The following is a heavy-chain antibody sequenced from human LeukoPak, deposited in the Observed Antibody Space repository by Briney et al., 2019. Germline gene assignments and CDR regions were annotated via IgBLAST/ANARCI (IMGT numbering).Heavy chain of an antibody. CDR1: GGSISSGGFS. V-gene: IGHV4-30-2*01. CDR2: IYHSGST. D-gene: IGHD2-2*01. J-gene: IGHJ3*02. CDR3: ARAEGYCSSTSCSEGAFDI. Sequence: SKTLSLTCAVSGGSISSGGFSWSWIRQPPGKGLEWIGHIYHSGSTNYNPSLKSRVTISVDRSKNQFSLKLSSVTAANTAVYYCARAEGYCSSTSCSEGAFDIWGQGTMVTVSS.